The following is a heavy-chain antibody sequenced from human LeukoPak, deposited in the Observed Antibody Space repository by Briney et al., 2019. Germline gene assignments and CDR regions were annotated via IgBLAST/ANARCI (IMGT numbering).Heavy chain of an antibody. Sequence: GGSLRLSCAASGFTFSSYSMNWVRQAPGKGLEWVSSISSSSSYIYYADSVKGRFTISRDNAKNSLYLQMNSLRAEDTAVYYCAREEQQPVFTPPYYYYYMDVWGKGTTVTVSS. CDR3: AREEQQPVFTPPYYYYYMDV. J-gene: IGHJ6*03. D-gene: IGHD6-13*01. V-gene: IGHV3-21*01. CDR1: GFTFSSYS. CDR2: ISSSSSYI.